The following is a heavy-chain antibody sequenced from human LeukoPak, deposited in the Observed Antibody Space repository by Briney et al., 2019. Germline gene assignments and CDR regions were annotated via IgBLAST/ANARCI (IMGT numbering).Heavy chain of an antibody. J-gene: IGHJ4*02. CDR2: IYYSGST. CDR3: ARQPVGAARYFDY. CDR1: GGSISSYY. Sequence: PSETLSLTCTVSGGSISSYYWSWIRQPPGKGLEWIGYIYYSGSTNYNPSLKSRVTISVDTSKNQFSLKLSSVTAADTAVYYCARQPVGAARYFDYWGQGTLVTVSS. D-gene: IGHD1-26*01. V-gene: IGHV4-59*01.